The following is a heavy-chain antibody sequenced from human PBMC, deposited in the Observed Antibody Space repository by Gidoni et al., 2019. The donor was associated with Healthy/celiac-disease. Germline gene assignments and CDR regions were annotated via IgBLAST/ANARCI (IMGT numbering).Heavy chain of an antibody. D-gene: IGHD3-22*01. J-gene: IGHJ6*02. CDR2: LIPIFGTA. CDR1: GGTFSSYA. CDR3: ASTIVIEFDRRGSYLFSGGLDV. V-gene: IGHV1-69*01. Sequence: KPGSSVKVSCKASGGTFSSYAISWVRQAPGQGLEWMGGLIPIFGTANYAQKFQGRVTITADESTSTAYMELSSLRSEDTAVYYCASTIVIEFDRRGSYLFSGGLDVWGQGTTVTVSS.